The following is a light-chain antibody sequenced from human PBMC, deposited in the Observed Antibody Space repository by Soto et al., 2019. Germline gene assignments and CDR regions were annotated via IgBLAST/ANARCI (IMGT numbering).Light chain of an antibody. J-gene: IGKJ5*01. CDR3: QPSYRPLP. CDR1: QGIRSA. CDR2: AAS. V-gene: IGKV1-39*01. Sequence: QLTQSPSSLSASVGDRVTIPCGASQGIRSALGWYQQKPGKVPKLLIYAASNLQSGVPSRFSGSGSGTEFTLTISSLQPEDFATYYCQPSYRPLPFGQGTLLEIK.